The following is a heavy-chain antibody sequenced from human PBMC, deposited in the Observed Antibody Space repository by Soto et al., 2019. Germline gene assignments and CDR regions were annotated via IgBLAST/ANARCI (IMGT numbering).Heavy chain of an antibody. Sequence: SVKVSCKTSGGTFSTFGISWLRQAPGQGLEWMGGIIPFFGTAEYSQKFEDRITITADESTNTVYMDLRSLTSEDTAIYYCARTAPMDAGDKYYYDFWGQGALVTVSS. CDR3: ARTAPMDAGDKYYYDF. CDR2: IIPFFGTA. D-gene: IGHD3-16*01. CDR1: GGTFSTFG. J-gene: IGHJ4*02. V-gene: IGHV1-69*13.